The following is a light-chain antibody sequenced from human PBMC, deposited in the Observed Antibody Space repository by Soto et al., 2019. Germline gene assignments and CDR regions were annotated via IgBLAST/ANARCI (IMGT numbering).Light chain of an antibody. Sequence: QSALTQPASVSGSPGQSITISCTGTSSDVGGYNYVSWYQQHPGKAPKLMIYDVSNRPSGVSNRFSGSMSGNTASLTISGLQAEDEADYYCSSHTSSSTDVFGTGTKLTVL. CDR3: SSHTSSSTDV. CDR1: SSDVGGYNY. V-gene: IGLV2-14*01. CDR2: DVS. J-gene: IGLJ1*01.